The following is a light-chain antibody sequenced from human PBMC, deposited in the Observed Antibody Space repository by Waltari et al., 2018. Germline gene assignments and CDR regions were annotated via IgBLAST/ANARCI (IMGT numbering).Light chain of an antibody. CDR3: QHYNNWPHWT. J-gene: IGKJ1*01. V-gene: IGKV3-15*01. CDR2: GAS. CDR1: QSVSSN. Sequence: DIVMTQAPATMSVSPGERATLSCSASQSVSSNLAWYQQKRGQAPRLLIYGASTRAAGIPARFSGSGSGTEFTLTISSLQSEDFAVYYCQHYNNWPHWTFGQGTKVEIK.